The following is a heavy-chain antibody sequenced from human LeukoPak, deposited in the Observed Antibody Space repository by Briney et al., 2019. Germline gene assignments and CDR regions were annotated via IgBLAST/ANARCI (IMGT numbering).Heavy chain of an antibody. V-gene: IGHV3-23*01. CDR2: ISGSGGST. D-gene: IGHD6-19*01. J-gene: IGHJ5*02. Sequence: GGTLRLSCAASGFTFSSYGMSWVRQAPGKGLEWVSAISGSGGSTYYADSVKGRFTISRDNSKNTLYLQMNSLRAEDTAVYYCAKYSSGWYISWFDPWGQGNLVTVSS. CDR1: GFTFSSYG. CDR3: AKYSSGWYISWFDP.